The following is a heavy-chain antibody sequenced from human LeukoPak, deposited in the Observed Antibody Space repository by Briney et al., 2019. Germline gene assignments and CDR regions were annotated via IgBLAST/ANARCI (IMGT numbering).Heavy chain of an antibody. D-gene: IGHD3-10*01. CDR3: AAAFGRWSAGTFDY. CDR2: IVVGSGNT. V-gene: IGHV1-58*01. CDR1: GFTFTSSA. J-gene: IGHJ4*02. Sequence: GASVKVSCKASGFTFTSSAVRWVRQARGLRLEWIGWIVVGSGNTNYAQKFQERVTITRDMSTSTAYMELSSLRSEDTAVYYCAAAFGRWSAGTFDYWGQGTLVTVSS.